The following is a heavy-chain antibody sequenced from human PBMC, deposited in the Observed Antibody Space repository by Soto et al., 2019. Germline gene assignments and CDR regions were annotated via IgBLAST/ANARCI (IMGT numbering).Heavy chain of an antibody. J-gene: IGHJ1*01. D-gene: IGHD6-13*01. Sequence: EVQLLESGGGLVQPGGSLRLSCAASGFTFTNYAMNWVRQAPWKGLEWVSAISGSGGSTYYADSVKGRFTGSRDNSTNTLYLQMNRLRAEDTAVYYCARGQQLGRREYFQHWGQGTLVTVSS. CDR3: ARGQQLGRREYFQH. V-gene: IGHV3-23*01. CDR1: GFTFTNYA. CDR2: ISGSGGST.